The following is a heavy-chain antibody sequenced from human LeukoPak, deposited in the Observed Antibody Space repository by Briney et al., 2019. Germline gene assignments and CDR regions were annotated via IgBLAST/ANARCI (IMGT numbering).Heavy chain of an antibody. J-gene: IGHJ4*02. CDR1: RGTFSSYA. CDR3: ASQGIVGATRYFDY. Sequence: SAVKVSCKASRGTFSSYAISWVGQAPGQALEWMGGIIPIFGTANDAQKFQGRVPITADESTSTAYMELSSLRCEDTAVYYCASQGIVGATRYFDYWGQGPLVPVPS. V-gene: IGHV1-69*01. D-gene: IGHD1-26*01. CDR2: IIPIFGTA.